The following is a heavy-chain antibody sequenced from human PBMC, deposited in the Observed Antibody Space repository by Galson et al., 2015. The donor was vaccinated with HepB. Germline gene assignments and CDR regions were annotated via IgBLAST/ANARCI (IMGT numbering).Heavy chain of an antibody. V-gene: IGHV3-66*01. J-gene: IGHJ5*02. CDR2: IYSGGST. Sequence: SLRLSCAASGFTVSSNYMSWVRQAPGKGLEWVSVIYSGGSTYYADSVKGRFTISRDNSKNTLYLQMHSLRAEDTAVYYCARVQHYYDSSSFDPWGQGTLVTVSS. D-gene: IGHD3-22*01. CDR3: ARVQHYYDSSSFDP. CDR1: GFTVSSNY.